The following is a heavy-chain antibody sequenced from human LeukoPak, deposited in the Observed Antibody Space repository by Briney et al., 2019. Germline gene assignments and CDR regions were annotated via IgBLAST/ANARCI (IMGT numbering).Heavy chain of an antibody. V-gene: IGHV4-4*02. CDR3: ARKDSNYGGFDY. J-gene: IGHJ4*02. CDR1: GGSISSNNW. Sequence: PSGTLSLTCAVYGGSISSNNWWSWVRQPPGKGLEWTGEIYHSGSTTYSPSLKSRVTISVDKSKNQFSLELSSVAAADTAVYFCARKDSNYGGFDYWGQGTLVTVSS. CDR2: IYHSGST. D-gene: IGHD4-11*01.